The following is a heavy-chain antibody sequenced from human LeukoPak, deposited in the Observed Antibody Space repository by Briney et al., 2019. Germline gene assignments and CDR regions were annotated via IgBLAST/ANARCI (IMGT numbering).Heavy chain of an antibody. CDR1: GFTFTNNW. J-gene: IGHJ4*02. D-gene: IGHD3-16*01. Sequence: GGSLRLACAASGFTFTNNWMSWVRQAPGKGLEWVANIKSDGSEKYYVDSVEGRFTISRDNAKNTVSLQMDSLRGEDTAVYYCVRALGSPTADHWGQGTLVTVSS. CDR2: IKSDGSEK. V-gene: IGHV3-7*01. CDR3: VRALGSPTADH.